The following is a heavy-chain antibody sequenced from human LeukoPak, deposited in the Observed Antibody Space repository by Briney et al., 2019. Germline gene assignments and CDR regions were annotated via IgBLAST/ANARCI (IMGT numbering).Heavy chain of an antibody. CDR3: ARHAFSDDAFDI. V-gene: IGHV4-59*08. J-gene: IGHJ3*02. Sequence: PSETLSLTCTVSGGSISSYHWRWIRQPPGKGQEWIGYMYYSGSNNYNPSLKSRVTISVDTSKNQFSLKLSSVTAADTAVYYCARHAFSDDAFDIWGQGTMVTVSS. CDR2: MYYSGSN. CDR1: GGSISSYH.